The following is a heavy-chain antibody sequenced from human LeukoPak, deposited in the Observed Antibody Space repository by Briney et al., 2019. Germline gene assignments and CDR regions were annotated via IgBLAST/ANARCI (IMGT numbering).Heavy chain of an antibody. J-gene: IGHJ4*02. Sequence: PGGSLRLSCAASGFTFSSYSMNWVRQAPGKGLEWVSSISSSSSYIYYADSVKGRFTISRDNAKNSLYLQMNSLRAEDTAVNYFARASPGTTAFDYWGQGTLVTVSS. CDR2: ISSSSSYI. D-gene: IGHD4-17*01. V-gene: IGHV3-21*01. CDR3: ARASPGTTAFDY. CDR1: GFTFSSYS.